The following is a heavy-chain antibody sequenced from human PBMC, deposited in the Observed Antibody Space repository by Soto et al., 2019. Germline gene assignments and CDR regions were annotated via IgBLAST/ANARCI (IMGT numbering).Heavy chain of an antibody. CDR3: AREPRYCRGGSCSITGDAYDI. Sequence: GXLRLSCTASGFIVSDTYVNWVRQAPGKGLEWVSVISNRGDTHYADSVRGRFSLSRDISDNTLHLQMNNLRVEDTAVYYCAREPRYCRGGSCSITGDAYDIWGQGTMVTVSS. CDR1: GFIVSDTY. J-gene: IGHJ3*02. CDR2: ISNRGDT. D-gene: IGHD2-15*01. V-gene: IGHV3-66*01.